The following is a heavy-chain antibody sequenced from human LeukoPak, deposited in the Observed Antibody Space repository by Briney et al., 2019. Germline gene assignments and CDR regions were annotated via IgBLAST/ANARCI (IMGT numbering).Heavy chain of an antibody. Sequence: GGSLRLSCAASGFTFSDYYMSWIRQAPGKGLEWVSYISSSGSTIYYADSVKGRFTISRDNAKNTLYLQMNSLRAEDTAVYYCAKDQKIVVVITHDYWGQGTLVTVSS. V-gene: IGHV3-11*01. CDR3: AKDQKIVVVITHDY. CDR1: GFTFSDYY. CDR2: ISSSGSTI. J-gene: IGHJ4*02. D-gene: IGHD3-22*01.